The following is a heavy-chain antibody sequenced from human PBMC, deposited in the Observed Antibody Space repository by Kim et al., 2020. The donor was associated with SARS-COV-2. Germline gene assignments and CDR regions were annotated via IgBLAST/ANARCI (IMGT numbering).Heavy chain of an antibody. V-gene: IGHV1-18*01. Sequence: ASVKVSCKASGYTFTSYGISWVRQAPGQGLEWMGWISAYNGNTNYAQKLQGRVTMTTDTSTSTSYMELRSLRSDDTAVYYCARIELAVRGVIIADYYGMDVWGQGTTVTVSS. CDR3: ARIELAVRGVIIADYYGMDV. D-gene: IGHD3-10*01. CDR2: ISAYNGNT. J-gene: IGHJ6*02. CDR1: GYTFTSYG.